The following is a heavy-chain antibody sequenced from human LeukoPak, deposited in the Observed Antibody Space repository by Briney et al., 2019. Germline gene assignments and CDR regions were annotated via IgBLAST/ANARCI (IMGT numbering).Heavy chain of an antibody. J-gene: IGHJ5*02. CDR2: INHSGST. CDR1: GGSFSGYY. D-gene: IGHD6-13*01. CDR3: ARVWRMGSSSWYLNGPPNWFDP. V-gene: IGHV4-34*01. Sequence: SETLSLTCAVDGGSFSGYYWSWIRQPPGKGLEWIGEINHSGSTNYNPSLKSRVTISVDTSKNQFSLKLSSVTAADTAVYYCARVWRMGSSSWYLNGPPNWFDPWGQGTLVTVSP.